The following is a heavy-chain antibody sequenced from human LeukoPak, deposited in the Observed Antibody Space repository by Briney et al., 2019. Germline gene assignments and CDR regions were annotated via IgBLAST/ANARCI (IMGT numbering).Heavy chain of an antibody. CDR3: ARWDS. CDR2: ISGSGSTM. J-gene: IGHJ4*02. CDR1: GFTFSNYN. Sequence: GGSLRLSCAASGFTFSNYNMNWVRQAPGKGLEWISYISGSGSTMYYADSVKGRFTISRDNAKNSLYLQMNSLRAEDTAVYYCARWDSWGQGTLVTVSS. V-gene: IGHV3-48*04.